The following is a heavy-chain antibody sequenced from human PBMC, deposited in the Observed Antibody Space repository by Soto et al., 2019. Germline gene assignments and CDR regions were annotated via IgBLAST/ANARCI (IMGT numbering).Heavy chain of an antibody. Sequence: ASVKVSCKASGYTFTGYYIHWVRQAPGQGLEWMGWINPNSGDTNYTQKSQGWVTMTRDTSISTAYMELSRLASDDTAVYYCATSRNSISVAGETEYYFDYWGQGTLVTVSS. CDR3: ATSRNSISVAGETEYYFDY. J-gene: IGHJ4*02. CDR2: INPNSGDT. D-gene: IGHD6-19*01. CDR1: GYTFTGYY. V-gene: IGHV1-2*04.